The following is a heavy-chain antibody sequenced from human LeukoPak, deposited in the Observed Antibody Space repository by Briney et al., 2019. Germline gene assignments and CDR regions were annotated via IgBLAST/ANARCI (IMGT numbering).Heavy chain of an antibody. CDR1: GGSISSYY. CDR3: ASGWLFFDY. J-gene: IGHJ4*02. V-gene: IGHV4-59*01. Sequence: SETLSLTCTVSGGSISSYYWSWPRQPPEKGLEWIGYIYYSGSTNYNPSLKSRVTISVDTSKNQFSLKLSSVTAADTAVYYCASGWLFFDYWGQGTLVTVSS. CDR2: IYYSGST. D-gene: IGHD5-12*01.